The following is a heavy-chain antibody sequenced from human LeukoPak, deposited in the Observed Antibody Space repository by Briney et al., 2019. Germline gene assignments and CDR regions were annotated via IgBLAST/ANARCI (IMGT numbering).Heavy chain of an antibody. D-gene: IGHD2-8*01. J-gene: IGHJ4*02. V-gene: IGHV2-70*11. CDR2: IEWDDDK. CDR3: ARITRTRALDY. Sequence: SGPALVKPTQTLTLTYTFSGFSLSTSGMCVSWIRQPPAKALEWLSRIEWDDDKYYSTSLKTRFPISKATSKNQLVLTMTNLDPVDTATYYCARITRTRALDYWGQGTLGTVSP. CDR1: GFSLSTSGMC.